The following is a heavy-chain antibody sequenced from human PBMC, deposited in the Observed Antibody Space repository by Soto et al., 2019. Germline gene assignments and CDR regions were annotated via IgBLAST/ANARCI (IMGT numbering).Heavy chain of an antibody. CDR2: INAGNGNT. CDR3: ARDLDTAMAGVPLNYYYGIDV. J-gene: IGHJ6*02. CDR1: GYTFTSYA. V-gene: IGHV1-3*01. Sequence: ASVKVSCKASGYTFTSYAMHWVRQAPGQRLEWMGWINAGNGNTKYSQKFQGRVTITRDTSASTAYMELSSLRSEDTAVYYCARDLDTAMAGVPLNYYYGIDVWGQGSSDTGSS. D-gene: IGHD5-18*01.